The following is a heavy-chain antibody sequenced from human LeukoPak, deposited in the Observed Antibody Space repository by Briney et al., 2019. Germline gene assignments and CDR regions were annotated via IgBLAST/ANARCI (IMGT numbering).Heavy chain of an antibody. J-gene: IGHJ1*01. CDR1: GFTFTSFS. D-gene: IGHD5-24*01. CDR2: ISSDGSGI. CDR3: ARELSGDGYNPLAF. Sequence: GGSLRLSCAASGFTFTSFSMNWVRQTPGKGLEWVSSISSDGSGIFYADSVKRRFTISRDNAKKSLLLQMNSLRADDTAVYYCARELSGDGYNPLAFWGQGTMVTVSS. V-gene: IGHV3-21*01.